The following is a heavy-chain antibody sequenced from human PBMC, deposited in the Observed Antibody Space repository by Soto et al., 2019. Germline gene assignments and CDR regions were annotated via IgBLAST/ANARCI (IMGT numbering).Heavy chain of an antibody. D-gene: IGHD3-3*01. J-gene: IGHJ6*02. V-gene: IGHV1-2*04. CDR2: INPNSGGT. Sequence: ASVKVSCKASGYTFTGYYMHWVRQAPGQGLEWMGWINPNSGGTNYAQKFQGWVTMTRDTSISTAYMELSRLRSDDTAVYYCAREYYNFWSGRYGMDVWGQGTTVTVSS. CDR3: AREYYNFWSGRYGMDV. CDR1: GYTFTGYY.